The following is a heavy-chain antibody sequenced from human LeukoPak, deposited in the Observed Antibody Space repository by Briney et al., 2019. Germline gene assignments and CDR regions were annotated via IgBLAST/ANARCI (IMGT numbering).Heavy chain of an antibody. V-gene: IGHV3-64*01. CDR2: ISSNGGST. CDR1: GFTFSSYA. J-gene: IGHJ3*02. Sequence: GGSLRLSCAASGFTFSSYAMHWVRQAPGKGLEYVSAISSNGGSTYYANSVKGRFTISRDNSKKTLYLQMGSLRAEDMAVYYCATERVVPAAIGAFDIWGQGTMVTVSS. D-gene: IGHD2-2*01. CDR3: ATERVVPAAIGAFDI.